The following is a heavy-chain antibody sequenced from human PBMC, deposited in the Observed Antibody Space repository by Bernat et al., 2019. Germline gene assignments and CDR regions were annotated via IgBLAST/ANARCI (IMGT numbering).Heavy chain of an antibody. CDR3: ARDQSNYYGSGGMDV. Sequence: QVQLVESGGGVVQPGRSLRLSCAASGFTFSSYGMHWVRQAPGKGLEWVAVIWYDGSNKYYADSVKGRFTISRDNSKNTLYLQMNSLRAEDTAVYYCARDQSNYYGSGGMDVWGQRTTVTVSS. CDR2: IWYDGSNK. V-gene: IGHV3-33*01. D-gene: IGHD3-10*01. CDR1: GFTFSSYG. J-gene: IGHJ6*02.